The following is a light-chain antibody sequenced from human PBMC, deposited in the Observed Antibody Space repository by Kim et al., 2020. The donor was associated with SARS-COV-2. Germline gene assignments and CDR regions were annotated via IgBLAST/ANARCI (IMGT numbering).Light chain of an antibody. CDR3: AAWDDSLNGVV. Sequence: GKRVTSSGSGSSSNIGSNTVNWYQQLPGTAPKLLIYSNNQRPSGVPDRFSGSKSGTSASLAISGIQSEDEADYYCAAWDDSLNGVVFGGGTQLTVL. CDR1: SSNIGSNT. J-gene: IGLJ2*01. V-gene: IGLV1-44*01. CDR2: SNN.